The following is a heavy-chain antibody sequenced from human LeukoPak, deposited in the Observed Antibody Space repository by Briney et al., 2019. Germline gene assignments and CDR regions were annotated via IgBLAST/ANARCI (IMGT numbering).Heavy chain of an antibody. D-gene: IGHD6-19*01. J-gene: IGHJ4*02. Sequence: PGGSLRLSCAASGFTFSSYWMNWVRQAPGKGLEWVANINKDGSEKYYVDSVKGRFTISRDNDKNSLYLQMNSLRAEDAAVYYCGYSSGWLFDYWGQGALVTVSS. CDR3: GYSSGWLFDY. CDR1: GFTFSSYW. V-gene: IGHV3-7*01. CDR2: INKDGSEK.